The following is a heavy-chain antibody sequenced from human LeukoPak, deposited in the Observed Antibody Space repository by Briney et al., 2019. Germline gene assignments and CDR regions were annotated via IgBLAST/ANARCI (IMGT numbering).Heavy chain of an antibody. Sequence: SETLSLTCTVSGGSISSSSYYWGWLRQPPGKGLEWIGSIYYSGSTYYNPSLKSRVTISVDTSKNQFSLKLSSVTAADTAVYYCARTVTTLYYMDVWGKGTTVTVSS. V-gene: IGHV4-39*07. D-gene: IGHD4-17*01. CDR2: IYYSGST. J-gene: IGHJ6*03. CDR1: GGSISSSSYY. CDR3: ARTVTTLYYMDV.